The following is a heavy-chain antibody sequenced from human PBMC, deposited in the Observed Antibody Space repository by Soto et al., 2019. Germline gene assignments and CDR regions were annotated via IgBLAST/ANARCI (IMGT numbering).Heavy chain of an antibody. CDR3: ARDRLVAPTIEAMNWFDP. Sequence: QVQLVESGGGVVQPGRSLRLSCAASGFTFSSYAMHWVRQAPGKGLEWVAVISYDGSNKYYADSVKGRFTISRDNSKNTLYLPMNSLRAEDTAVYYCARDRLVAPTIEAMNWFDPCGQGTVVTVSS. CDR2: ISYDGSNK. V-gene: IGHV3-30-3*01. CDR1: GFTFSSYA. J-gene: IGHJ5*02. D-gene: IGHD2-15*01.